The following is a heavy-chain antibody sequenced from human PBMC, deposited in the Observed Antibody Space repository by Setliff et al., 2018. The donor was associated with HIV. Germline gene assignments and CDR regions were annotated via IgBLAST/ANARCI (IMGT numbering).Heavy chain of an antibody. J-gene: IGHJ4*02. V-gene: IGHV4-4*08. D-gene: IGHD5-12*01. CDR2: IDSSGST. CDR1: GDSFSYFY. Sequence: PSETLSLTCAVSGDSFSYFYWSWIRQPPGKGLEWIGYIDSSGSTNYNPSLKSRVTISVDTSKNQFSVTLSSVTAADTAMYYCARYTVGSMVDYWGPGTLVTVSS. CDR3: ARYTVGSMVDY.